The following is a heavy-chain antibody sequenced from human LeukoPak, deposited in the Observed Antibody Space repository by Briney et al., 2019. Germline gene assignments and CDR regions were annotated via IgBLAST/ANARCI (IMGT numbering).Heavy chain of an antibody. CDR2: IYYSGST. V-gene: IGHV4-31*03. CDR1: GGSISSGGYY. J-gene: IGHJ3*02. Sequence: SETLSLTCTVSGGSISSGGYYWSWIRQHPGKGLEWIGYIYYSGSTYYNPSLKSRVTISVDTSKNQFSLKLSSVTAADTAVYYCARRYSGSSRAFDIWGQGTMVTVSS. D-gene: IGHD1-26*01. CDR3: ARRYSGSSRAFDI.